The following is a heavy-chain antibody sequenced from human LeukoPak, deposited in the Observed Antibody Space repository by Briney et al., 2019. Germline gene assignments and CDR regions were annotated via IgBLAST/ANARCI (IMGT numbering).Heavy chain of an antibody. Sequence: GGSLRLSCAASGFTFSSYEMNWVRQAPGKGLEWVSSISSSSSYIYYADSVKGRFTISRDNAKNSLYLQMNSLRADDTAVYYCARCGRITILGVAGRTGFDPWGQGILVTVSS. D-gene: IGHD3-3*01. CDR1: GFTFSSYE. J-gene: IGHJ5*02. CDR2: ISSSSSYI. V-gene: IGHV3-21*06. CDR3: ARCGRITILGVAGRTGFDP.